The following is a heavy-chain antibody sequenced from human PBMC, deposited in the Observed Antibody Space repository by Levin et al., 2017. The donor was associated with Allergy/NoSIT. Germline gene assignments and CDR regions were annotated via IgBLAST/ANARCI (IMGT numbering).Heavy chain of an antibody. CDR2: ISSSSSYI. J-gene: IGHJ1*01. CDR3: AREPYCGGDCHKYFQH. D-gene: IGHD2-21*01. V-gene: IGHV3-21*01. CDR1: GFTFSSYS. Sequence: AGGSLRLSCAASGFTFSSYSMTWVRQAPGKGLEWVSYISSSSSYIYYADSVKGRFTISRDNAKNSLYLQMTSLRAEDTAVYYCAREPYCGGDCHKYFQHWGQGTLVTVSS.